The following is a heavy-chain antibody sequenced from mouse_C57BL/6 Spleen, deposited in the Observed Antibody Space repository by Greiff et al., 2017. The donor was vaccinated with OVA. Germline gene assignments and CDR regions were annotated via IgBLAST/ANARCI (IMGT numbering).Heavy chain of an antibody. D-gene: IGHD3-2*02. J-gene: IGHJ2*01. CDR2: INPNNGGT. V-gene: IGHV1-53*01. CDR1: GYTFTSYW. Sequence: QVQLQQPGAELVKPGASVKLSCKASGYTFTSYWMHWVKQRPGRGLEWIGDINPNNGGTIYNQKFKGKATLTVDKSSSTAYMELRSLTSEDTAVYYCARGGGLDSSGYGDYWGQGTTLTVSS. CDR3: ARGGGLDSSGYGDY.